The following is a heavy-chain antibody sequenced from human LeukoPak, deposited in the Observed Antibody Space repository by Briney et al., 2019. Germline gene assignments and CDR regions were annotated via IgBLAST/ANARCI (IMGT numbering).Heavy chain of an antibody. J-gene: IGHJ3*02. CDR1: GFTFSSYA. Sequence: GGSLRLSCAASGFTFSSYAMHWVRQAPGKGLEWVAVISYDGSNKYYADYVKGRFTISRDNSKNTLYLQMNSLRAEDTAVYYCARRGRPGIAVAATGAFDIWGQGTMVTVSS. V-gene: IGHV3-30-3*01. D-gene: IGHD6-19*01. CDR2: ISYDGSNK. CDR3: ARRGRPGIAVAATGAFDI.